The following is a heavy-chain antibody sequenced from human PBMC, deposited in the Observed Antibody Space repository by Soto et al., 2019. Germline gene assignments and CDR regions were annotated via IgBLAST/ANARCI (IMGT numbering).Heavy chain of an antibody. CDR1: GYTFTGYY. V-gene: IGHV1-2*04. D-gene: IGHD2-15*01. CDR2: INPNSGGT. Sequence: GASVKVSCQASGYTFTGYYMHWVRQAPGQGLEWMGWINPNSGGTNYAQKFQGWVTMTRDTSISTAYMELSRLRSDDTAVYYCARGAVVVVAATNDAFDIWGQGTMVTVSS. CDR3: ARGAVVVVAATNDAFDI. J-gene: IGHJ3*02.